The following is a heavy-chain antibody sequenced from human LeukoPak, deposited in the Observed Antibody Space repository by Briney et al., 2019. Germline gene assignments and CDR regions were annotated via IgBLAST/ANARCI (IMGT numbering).Heavy chain of an antibody. D-gene: IGHD2-21*02. CDR3: ARDRGAYCGGDCYLGFDY. J-gene: IGHJ4*01. Sequence: GGPLRLSCAASGFTFSSYTMNWVRQAPGKGLEWVSSIAGSSGYISYADSVKGRFTISRDNAKKSLYLQMTSLIAEDTAVYYCARDRGAYCGGDCYLGFDYWGRGTLVTVSS. CDR2: IAGSSGYI. CDR1: GFTFSSYT. V-gene: IGHV3-21*01.